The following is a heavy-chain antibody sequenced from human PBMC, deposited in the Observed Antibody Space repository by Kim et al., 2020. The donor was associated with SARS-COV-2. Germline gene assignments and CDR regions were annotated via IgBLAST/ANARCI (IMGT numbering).Heavy chain of an antibody. D-gene: IGHD3-9*01. J-gene: IGHJ4*02. CDR2: IDHTGSS. CDR1: GGSISSRNC. Sequence: SETLSLTCGVSGGSISSRNCWSWVRQPPGKGLEWIGEIDHTGSSNYNPSLKSRVTISVDKSKKQFSLQLTSVTAADTAVYHCASAISRTVDYWGQGILVIVSS. CDR3: ASAISRTVDY. V-gene: IGHV4-4*02.